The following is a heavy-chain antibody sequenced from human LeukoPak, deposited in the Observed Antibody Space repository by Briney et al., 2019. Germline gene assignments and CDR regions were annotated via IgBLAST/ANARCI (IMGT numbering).Heavy chain of an antibody. CDR1: GLTVSSNY. V-gene: IGHV3-23*01. D-gene: IGHD3-16*01. Sequence: GGSLRLSCAASGLTVSSNYMNWVRQAPGKGLEWVSAISGSGHSTDYADSVKGRFTISRDNSKNTLYLQMNSLRAEDTAVYYCAKDSVGVALWGQGTLVTVSS. CDR3: AKDSVGVAL. J-gene: IGHJ4*02. CDR2: ISGSGHST.